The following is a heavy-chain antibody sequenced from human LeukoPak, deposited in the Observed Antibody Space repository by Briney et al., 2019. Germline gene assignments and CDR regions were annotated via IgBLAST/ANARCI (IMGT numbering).Heavy chain of an antibody. CDR2: IYYSGST. CDR3: ARYSSGLDAFDI. V-gene: IGHV4-59*01. CDR1: GGSISSYY. J-gene: IGHJ3*02. D-gene: IGHD5-18*01. Sequence: SGTLSLTCTVSGGSISSYYWSWIRQPPGKGLEWIGYIYYSGSTNYNPSLKSRVTISVDTSKNQFSLKLSSVTAADTTVYYCARYSSGLDAFDIWGQGTMVTVSS.